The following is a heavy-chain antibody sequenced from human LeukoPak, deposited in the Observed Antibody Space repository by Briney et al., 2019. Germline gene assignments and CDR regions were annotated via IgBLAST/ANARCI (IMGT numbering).Heavy chain of an antibody. CDR2: INWNGGST. CDR3: VRQYSSGWYYFDY. J-gene: IGHJ4*02. V-gene: IGHV3-20*04. CDR1: GFTFDDYG. Sequence: PGGSLRLSCAASGFTFDDYGMSWVRQGPGMGLEWVSGINWNGGSTAYADSVKGRFAISRDNAKNSLYLQMNRLRAEDTALYYCVRQYSSGWYYFDYWGQGTLVTVSS. D-gene: IGHD6-19*01.